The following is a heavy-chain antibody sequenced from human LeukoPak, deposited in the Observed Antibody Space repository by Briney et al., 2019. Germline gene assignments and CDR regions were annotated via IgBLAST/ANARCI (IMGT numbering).Heavy chain of an antibody. Sequence: PSETLSLTCAVSGGSISSGDWWTWVRQPPGKGLEWIGEVPRSGSTNYNLSLKSRVTISLDKSKNQFSLRLSSVTAADTAVYYCARNGGNSDFDYWGQGTLVTVSS. CDR3: ARNGGNSDFDY. J-gene: IGHJ4*02. D-gene: IGHD4-23*01. V-gene: IGHV4-4*02. CDR2: VPRSGST. CDR1: GGSISSGDW.